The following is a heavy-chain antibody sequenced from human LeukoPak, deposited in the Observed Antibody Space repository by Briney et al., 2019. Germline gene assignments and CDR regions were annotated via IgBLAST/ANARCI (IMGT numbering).Heavy chain of an antibody. CDR2: ISGSGGST. D-gene: IGHD5-18*01. CDR1: GFTFSSYG. V-gene: IGHV3-23*01. Sequence: GGSLRLSCAASGFTFSSYGMSWVRQAPGKGLGWVSAISGSGGSTYYADSVKGRFTISRDNSKNTLYLQMNSLRAEDTALYYCAKDFRGYSYGYPYYYYYMDVWGKGTTVTVSS. CDR3: AKDFRGYSYGYPYYYYYMDV. J-gene: IGHJ6*03.